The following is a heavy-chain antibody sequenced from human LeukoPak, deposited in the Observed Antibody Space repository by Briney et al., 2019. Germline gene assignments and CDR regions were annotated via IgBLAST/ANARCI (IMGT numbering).Heavy chain of an antibody. V-gene: IGHV1-46*01. CDR3: ARGRTYDFWRGSTNYYYYYMDV. CDR1: AYTFTSYY. CDR2: INPSGGST. Sequence: AVKVSCKASAYTFTSYYMHLVRQAPGQGLEWMGIINPSGGSTSYAQKFQGRVTMTRDTSTSTVYMELSSMRSEDTAVYYCARGRTYDFWRGSTNYYYYYMDVWGKGTTVTVSS. J-gene: IGHJ6*03. D-gene: IGHD3-3*01.